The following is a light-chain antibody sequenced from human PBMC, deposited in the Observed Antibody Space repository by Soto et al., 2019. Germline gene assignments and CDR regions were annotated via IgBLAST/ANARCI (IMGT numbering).Light chain of an antibody. Sequence: EVVLTQSPGTLSLSLGERATLSCRASQTVSSSYLAWYQQKPGQAPRLLIFGASSRATGIPDRFSGSGSGTDFTLTISRLEPEDFAVHYCQQYGSLSWTFGQGTKVDIK. CDR1: QTVSSSY. V-gene: IGKV3-20*01. CDR2: GAS. CDR3: QQYGSLSWT. J-gene: IGKJ1*01.